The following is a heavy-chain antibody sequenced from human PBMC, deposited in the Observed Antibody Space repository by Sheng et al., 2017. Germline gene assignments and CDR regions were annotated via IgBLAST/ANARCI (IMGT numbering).Heavy chain of an antibody. CDR1: GFPSVGSG. CDR3: ASSPDYYFYYMDV. CDR2: IHSDGSNT. J-gene: IGHJ6*03. Sequence: EVQLVESGGALVQPGGSLRLSCTASGFPSVGSGCTGSATLQGGGSCGSHGIHSDGSNTDYADSVKGRFTISRDNAKNTLYLQMTNLGAEDTAVYYCASSPDYYFYYMDVWGKGTTVTVSS. V-gene: IGHV3-74*01.